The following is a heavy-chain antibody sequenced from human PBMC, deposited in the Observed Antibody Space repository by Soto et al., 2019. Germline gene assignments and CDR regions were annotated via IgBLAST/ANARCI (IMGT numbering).Heavy chain of an antibody. Sequence: SETLSLTCTVSGGSISSGDYYWSWIRQHPGKGLEWIGYIYYSGSTYYNPSLRSRVSISKDTSKNQFSLKLSSVTVADTAVYYCARGSPLARVPGWFDPWGQGTLVTVSS. CDR3: ARGSPLARVPGWFDP. CDR1: GGSISSGDYY. V-gene: IGHV4-31*03. J-gene: IGHJ5*02. CDR2: IYYSGST. D-gene: IGHD3-10*01.